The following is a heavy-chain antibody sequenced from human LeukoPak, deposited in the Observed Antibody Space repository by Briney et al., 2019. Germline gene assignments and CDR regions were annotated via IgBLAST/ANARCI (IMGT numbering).Heavy chain of an antibody. CDR3: ARLVSEGPYCSSTSCYEYNWFDP. D-gene: IGHD2-2*01. V-gene: IGHV5-51*03. Sequence: GESLKISCKGSGYSFTSYWIGRVRQMPGKGLEWMGIIYPGDSDTRYSPSFQGQVTISADKSISTAYLQWSSLKASDTAMYYCARLVSEGPYCSSTSCYEYNWFDPWGQGTLVTVSS. CDR1: GYSFTSYW. CDR2: IYPGDSDT. J-gene: IGHJ5*02.